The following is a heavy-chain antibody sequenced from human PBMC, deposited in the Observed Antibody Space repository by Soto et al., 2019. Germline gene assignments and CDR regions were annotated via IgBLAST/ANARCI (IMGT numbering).Heavy chain of an antibody. CDR3: ARGQDYGDYSYACDI. Sequence: EVQLVESGGGLIQPGGSLRLSCAASGFTVSSNYMSWVRQAPGKGLEWVSVIYSGGSTYYADSVKGRFTISRDNSKNTLYLQMHSLRAEDTAVYYCARGQDYGDYSYACDIWGQGTMVTVSS. D-gene: IGHD4-17*01. J-gene: IGHJ3*02. V-gene: IGHV3-53*01. CDR1: GFTVSSNY. CDR2: IYSGGST.